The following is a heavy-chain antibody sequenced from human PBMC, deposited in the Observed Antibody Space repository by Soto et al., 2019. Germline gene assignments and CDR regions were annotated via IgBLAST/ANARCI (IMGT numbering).Heavy chain of an antibody. CDR2: IYYSGST. V-gene: IGHV4-39*01. CDR1: GGSISSSSYY. J-gene: IGHJ5*02. D-gene: IGHD3-9*01. Sequence: SETLSLTCTFSGGSISSSSYYWGWIRQPPGKGLEWIGSIYYSGSTYYNPSLKSRVTISVDTSKNQFSLKLSSVTAADTAVYYCARQRRYFDWLLSPWGQGTLVTVSS. CDR3: ARQRRYFDWLLSP.